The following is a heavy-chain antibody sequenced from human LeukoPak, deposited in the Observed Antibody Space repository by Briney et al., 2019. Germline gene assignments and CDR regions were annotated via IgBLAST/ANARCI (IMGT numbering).Heavy chain of an antibody. D-gene: IGHD4-11*01. Sequence: PGGSLRLSCAASGFTFDDYAMHWVRQAPGKGLEWVSLISWDGRSTYYADSVKGRFTISRDNSKDSLYLHMNSLRAEDTALYYCTNDIGNYDGFDYWGQGTLVTVSS. CDR1: GFTFDDYA. J-gene: IGHJ4*02. CDR2: ISWDGRST. V-gene: IGHV3-43D*03. CDR3: TNDIGNYDGFDY.